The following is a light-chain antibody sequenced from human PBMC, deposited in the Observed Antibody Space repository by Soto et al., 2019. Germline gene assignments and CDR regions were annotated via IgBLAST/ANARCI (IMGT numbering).Light chain of an antibody. CDR3: QVWDSSTV. J-gene: IGLJ2*01. CDR1: NIGSKN. V-gene: IGLV3-9*01. CDR2: RDS. Sequence: SYELTQPLSVSVALGQTARITCGGNNIGSKNVHWYQQKPGQAPVLVIYRDSNRPSGIPERFSGSNSGNTATLTISRAQAGDEADCYCQVWDSSTVFGGGTKLTVL.